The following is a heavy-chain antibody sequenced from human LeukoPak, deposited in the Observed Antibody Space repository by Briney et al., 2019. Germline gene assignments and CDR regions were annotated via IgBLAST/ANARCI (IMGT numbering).Heavy chain of an antibody. CDR1: GGTFSSYA. Sequence: AASVKVSCKASGGTFSSYAISWVRQATGQGLEWMGWMNPNSGNTGYAQKFQGRVTMTRNTSISTAYMELSSLRSEDTAVYYCARGQGARGAVAHDYWGQGTLVTVSS. J-gene: IGHJ4*02. D-gene: IGHD6-19*01. CDR2: MNPNSGNT. V-gene: IGHV1-8*02. CDR3: ARGQGARGAVAHDY.